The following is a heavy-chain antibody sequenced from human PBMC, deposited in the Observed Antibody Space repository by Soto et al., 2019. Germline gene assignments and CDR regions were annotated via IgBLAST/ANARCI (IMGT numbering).Heavy chain of an antibody. Sequence: QVQLVESGGGVGQPGRSLRLSCAASGFTFSPYTMHWVRQTPGKGLEWVAVISYDGSDKNYADSVRGRFTISRDNSKKTLFLQMKSLRAEDPALYYWGGGGGFCGPDCYKGGIDYWGQGALVPFSS. CDR3: GGGGGFCGPDCYKGGIDY. D-gene: IGHD2-21*02. CDR2: ISYDGSDK. CDR1: GFTFSPYT. J-gene: IGHJ4*02. V-gene: IGHV3-30-3*01.